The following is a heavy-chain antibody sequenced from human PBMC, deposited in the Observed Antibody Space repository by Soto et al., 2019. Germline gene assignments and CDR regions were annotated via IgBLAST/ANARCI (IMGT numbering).Heavy chain of an antibody. J-gene: IGHJ6*02. D-gene: IGHD5-12*01. V-gene: IGHV1-3*01. CDR1: GYSFSGYG. CDR3: NRDRAREVYFGMDV. Sequence: ASVKVSCKASGYSFSGYGVHWVRRAPRQRFEWMGWINVAKGKTKYSQKFQGRVTVTRDTSASTVYMDLSGLRSEDTAVYYCNRDRAREVYFGMDVWGQGTTVTVS. CDR2: INVAKGKT.